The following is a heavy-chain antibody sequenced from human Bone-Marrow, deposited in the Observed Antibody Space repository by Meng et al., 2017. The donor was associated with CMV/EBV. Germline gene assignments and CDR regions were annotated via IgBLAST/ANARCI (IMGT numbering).Heavy chain of an antibody. J-gene: IGHJ6*02. CDR3: VKEEKNKYCSGCYRNYGMDV. CDR2: ISSSGSTI. CDR1: GFTFSDFY. D-gene: IGHD2-15*01. Sequence: GESLKISCAASGFTFSDFYMSWIRQAPGKGLEWVSYISSSGSTIYFADSVKGRFTISRDNVKNSLYLQMNSLRTEDTALYYCVKEEKNKYCSGCYRNYGMDVWGQGTTVTVSS. V-gene: IGHV3-11*01.